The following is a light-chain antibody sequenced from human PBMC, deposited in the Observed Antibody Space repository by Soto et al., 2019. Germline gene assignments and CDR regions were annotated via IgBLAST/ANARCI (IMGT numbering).Light chain of an antibody. CDR2: AAS. V-gene: IGKV3-20*01. CDR1: QSVSSSY. Sequence: EIVLTHSPGTLSLSPGEIATLSCRASQSVSSSYLAWYQQKPGQAPRLLLYAASSRATGIPDRFSGSGSGTDFTLSISRLEPEDFAVYYCQQYGSSLTLGGGTKVDIK. CDR3: QQYGSSLT. J-gene: IGKJ4*01.